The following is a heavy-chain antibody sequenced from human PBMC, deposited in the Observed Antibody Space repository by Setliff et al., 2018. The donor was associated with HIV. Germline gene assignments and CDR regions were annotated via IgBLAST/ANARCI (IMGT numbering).Heavy chain of an antibody. CDR3: AREWELHQGGAFDI. V-gene: IGHV4-59*12. D-gene: IGHD1-26*01. CDR2: IYSSGST. CDR1: GGSISSYY. J-gene: IGHJ3*02. Sequence: KPSETLSLTCTVSGGSISSYYWSWIRQPPGKGLEWLGHIYSSGSTYYNPSLKSRLTISVDTSKNQFSLKLSSVTAADTAVYYCAREWELHQGGAFDIWGQGTMVTVSS.